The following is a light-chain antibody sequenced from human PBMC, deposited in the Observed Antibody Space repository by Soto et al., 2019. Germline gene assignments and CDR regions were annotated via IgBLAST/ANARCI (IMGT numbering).Light chain of an antibody. CDR3: NSYTRFSTYV. CDR2: EVS. V-gene: IGLV2-14*01. J-gene: IGLJ1*01. Sequence: QSALTQPASVSGSPGQSITISCTGSSSDVGGYNYVSWYQQHPGKAPKLMIYEVSNRPSGISNRFSGSKSGNTASLTLSGLQAEDEADYYCNSYTRFSTYVFGTGTKLTVL. CDR1: SSDVGGYNY.